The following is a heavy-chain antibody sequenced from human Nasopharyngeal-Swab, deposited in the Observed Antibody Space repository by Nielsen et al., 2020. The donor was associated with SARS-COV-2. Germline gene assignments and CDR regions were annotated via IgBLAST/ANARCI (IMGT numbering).Heavy chain of an antibody. J-gene: IGHJ6*03. CDR3: AKDSMDTAMVYDYYYYYMDV. V-gene: IGHV3-30*02. Sequence: GESLKISCAASGFTFSSYGMHWVRQAPGKGLEWVAFIRYDGSNKYYADSVKGRFTISRDNPKNTLYLQMNSLRAEDTAVYYCAKDSMDTAMVYDYYYYYMDVWGKGTTVTVSS. CDR1: GFTFSSYG. CDR2: IRYDGSNK. D-gene: IGHD5-18*01.